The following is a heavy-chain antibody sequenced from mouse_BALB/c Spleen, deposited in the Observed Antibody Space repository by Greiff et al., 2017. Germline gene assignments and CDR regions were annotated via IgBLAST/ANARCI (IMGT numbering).Heavy chain of an antibody. CDR1: GYSFTGYF. CDR2: INPYNGDT. CDR3: GRSRYGNYVGWFAY. Sequence: VQLQQSGPELVKPGASVKISCKASGYSFTGYFMNWVKQSPGKSLEWIGRINPYNGDTFYNQKFKGKATLTVDKSSSTAHMELLSLTSEDSAVYYCGRSRYGNYVGWFAYWGQGTLVTVSA. D-gene: IGHD2-1*01. J-gene: IGHJ3*01. V-gene: IGHV1-37*01.